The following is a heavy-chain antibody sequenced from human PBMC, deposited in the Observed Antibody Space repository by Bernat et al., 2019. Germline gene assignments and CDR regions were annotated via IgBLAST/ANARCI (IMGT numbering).Heavy chain of an antibody. CDR1: GYTFTSYG. CDR3: ARDAESSSLYVAYYYNDMDV. CDR2: ISAYNGNT. D-gene: IGHD6-13*01. J-gene: IGHJ6*03. Sequence: QVQLVQSGAEVKKPGASVKVSCKASGYTFTSYGISWVRQAPGQGLEWMGWISAYNGNTKYSQKFQGRVTITRDTSASTAYMELSSLRSEDTAVYYCARDAESSSLYVAYYYNDMDVGGKETTVT. V-gene: IGHV1-18*01.